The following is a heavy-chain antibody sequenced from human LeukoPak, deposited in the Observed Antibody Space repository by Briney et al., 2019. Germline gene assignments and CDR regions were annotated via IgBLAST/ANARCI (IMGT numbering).Heavy chain of an antibody. Sequence: SETLSLACTVSGGSISSGGYYWSWIRQPPGKGLEWIGYIYHSGSTYYNPSLKSRVTISVDTSKNQFSLKLSSVTAADTAVYYCARGELEYFVGRLWGQGTMVTVSS. D-gene: IGHD1-1*01. CDR2: IYHSGST. J-gene: IGHJ3*01. CDR1: GGSISSGGYY. CDR3: ARGELEYFVGRL. V-gene: IGHV4-30-2*01.